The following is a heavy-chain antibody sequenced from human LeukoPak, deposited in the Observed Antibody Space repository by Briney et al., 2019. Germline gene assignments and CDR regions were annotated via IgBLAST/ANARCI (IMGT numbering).Heavy chain of an antibody. V-gene: IGHV3-21*01. J-gene: IGHJ4*02. CDR2: IDYDSSHI. CDR3: ARDPLRYLRVGHYDY. D-gene: IGHD3-9*01. Sequence: GGSLRLSCAASGFTFSTPAMNWVHQVPGKGLEWVSSIDYDSSHIYYAASVRGRFTISRDNARNSVYLQMNSLRVEDTAMYYCARDPLRYLRVGHYDYWGQGTLVAVSS. CDR1: GFTFSTPA.